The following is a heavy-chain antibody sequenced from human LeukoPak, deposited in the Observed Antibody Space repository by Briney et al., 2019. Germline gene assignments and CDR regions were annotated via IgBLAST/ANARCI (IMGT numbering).Heavy chain of an antibody. CDR3: AEVESSYCRI. CDR2: ISVNGATA. CDR1: GFTFSNYA. D-gene: IGHD3-10*01. Sequence: GGSLRLSCAASGFTFSNYAMSWVRQAPAKGLQWVSTISVNGATAYYADSVRGRFTISRDNSKNSMYLQMSSLRAEDTAIYYCAEVESSYCRIWGQGTLVTVSS. V-gene: IGHV3-23*01. J-gene: IGHJ4*02.